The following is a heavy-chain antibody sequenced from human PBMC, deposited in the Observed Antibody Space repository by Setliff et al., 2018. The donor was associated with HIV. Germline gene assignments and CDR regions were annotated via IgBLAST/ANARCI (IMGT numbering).Heavy chain of an antibody. V-gene: IGHV4-39*01. CDR2: INYRGNT. Sequence: SETLSLTCTVSGGSISTSRYYWGWIRQPPGKGLEWIGSINYRGNTDYNPSLKSRAAISVDTSKNQISLKLSSVTAADTAVYYCASLDGSESPYIYYYYMDVWGEGTAVTVSS. CDR1: GGSISTSRYY. J-gene: IGHJ6*03. CDR3: ASLDGSESPYIYYYYMDV. D-gene: IGHD3-10*01.